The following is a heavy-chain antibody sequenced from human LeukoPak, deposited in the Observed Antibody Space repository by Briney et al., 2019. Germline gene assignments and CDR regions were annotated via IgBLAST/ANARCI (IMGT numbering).Heavy chain of an antibody. CDR2: IYYSGST. V-gene: IGHV4-59*01. J-gene: IGHJ4*02. CDR3: ARGEQYYLDY. Sequence: SETLSLTCTVSGGSISSYSWSWIRQPPGKGLEWIGYIYYSGSTNYNPSLKSRVTISVDTSKNQFSLKLSSVTAADTAVYYCARGEQYYLDYWGQGTLVTVSS. D-gene: IGHD3-16*01. CDR1: GGSISSYS.